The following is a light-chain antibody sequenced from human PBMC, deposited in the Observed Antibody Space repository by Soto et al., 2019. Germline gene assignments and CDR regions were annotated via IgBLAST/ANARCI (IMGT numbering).Light chain of an antibody. CDR3: QLYGVSSPRIT. Sequence: IVLKQSPSTLALSPGERATLSRGASQSVSSSYLAWYQQKPGQAPRLLIYGATNRIIGIPDRFSGSVSGTDFTLTISRLEPEDFAVYYCQLYGVSSPRITFGQGTKVDIK. CDR2: GAT. CDR1: QSVSSSY. V-gene: IGKV3-20*01. J-gene: IGKJ1*01.